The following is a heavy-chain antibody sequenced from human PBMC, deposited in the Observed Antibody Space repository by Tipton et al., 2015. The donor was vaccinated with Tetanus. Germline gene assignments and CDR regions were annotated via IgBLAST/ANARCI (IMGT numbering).Heavy chain of an antibody. Sequence: TLSLTCAVYGGSFSGYYWSWIRQPPGKGLEWIGEINHSGSTNYNPSLKSRVTISVDTSKNQFSLKLSSVTAADTAVYYCARDLYSDGDYVWGDWFDPWGQGTLVTVSS. CDR1: GGSFSGYY. J-gene: IGHJ5*02. CDR2: INHSGST. CDR3: ARDLYSDGDYVWGDWFDP. V-gene: IGHV4-34*01. D-gene: IGHD4-17*01.